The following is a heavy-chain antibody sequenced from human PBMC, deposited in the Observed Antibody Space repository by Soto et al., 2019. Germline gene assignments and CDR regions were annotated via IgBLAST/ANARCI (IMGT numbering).Heavy chain of an antibody. D-gene: IGHD3-3*01. CDR3: ARDLLGFWSGTQYYFDY. J-gene: IGHJ4*02. V-gene: IGHV1-3*01. CDR2: INASNGKT. Sequence: GASVKVSCKASGGTFSSYAISWVRQAPGQGLEWMGWINASNGKTNYSQKFQGRVTITRDTSASTAYMELSSLRSEDTAVYYCARDLLGFWSGTQYYFDYWGQGTLVTVSS. CDR1: GGTFSSYA.